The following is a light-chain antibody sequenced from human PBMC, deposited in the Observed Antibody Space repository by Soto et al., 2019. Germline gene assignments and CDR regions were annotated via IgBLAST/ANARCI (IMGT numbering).Light chain of an antibody. CDR3: QEYGAAPLT. V-gene: IGKV3-20*01. CDR1: QSVNSNY. Sequence: EIVLTQSPGTLSLSPGERATLSCRASQSVNSNYLAWYQQKPGQVPRPLIYGASIRAAGVPDRLSGMGSGTNFRLTISILEPEDYAVYIGQEYGAAPLTFREGTNLEIK. CDR2: GAS. J-gene: IGKJ2*01.